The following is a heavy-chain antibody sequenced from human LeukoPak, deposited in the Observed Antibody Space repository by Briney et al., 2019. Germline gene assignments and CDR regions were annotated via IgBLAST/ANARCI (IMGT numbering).Heavy chain of an antibody. V-gene: IGHV4-31*03. Sequence: SETLSLTCTVSGGSISSGGYYWSWIRQHPGQGLEWIGYIYYSGSTYYNPSLNSRVTISVDTSKNQFSLKLSSVTAADTAVYYCARVGSPPLLDYWGQGTLVTVSS. J-gene: IGHJ4*02. CDR3: ARVGSPPLLDY. D-gene: IGHD3-10*01. CDR2: IYYSGST. CDR1: GGSISSGGYY.